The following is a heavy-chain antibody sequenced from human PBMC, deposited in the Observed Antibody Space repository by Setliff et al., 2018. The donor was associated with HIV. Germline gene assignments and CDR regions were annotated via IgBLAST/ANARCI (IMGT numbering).Heavy chain of an antibody. CDR2: INPNGGGT. Sequence: ASVKVSCKASGYTFTGDYLHWVRQAPGQGLEWMGWINPNGGGTNYAQKFQGRVTMTRDTSISTAHMELSRLRSDDTAVYYCARNPDTSGYLYYYYYMDVWGKGTTVTVSS. D-gene: IGHD3-22*01. J-gene: IGHJ6*03. V-gene: IGHV1-2*02. CDR1: GYTFTGDY. CDR3: ARNPDTSGYLYYYYYMDV.